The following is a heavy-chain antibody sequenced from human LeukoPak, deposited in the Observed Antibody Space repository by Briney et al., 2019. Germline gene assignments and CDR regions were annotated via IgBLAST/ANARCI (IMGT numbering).Heavy chain of an antibody. J-gene: IGHJ4*02. D-gene: IGHD2-2*02. V-gene: IGHV3-7*01. CDR1: GFTFSTYW. CDR2: IKQDGREK. Sequence: PGGSLRLSCAASGFTFSTYWMSWVRQAPGKGLEWVANIKQDGREKYYVDSVKGRFTISRDNAKNLRYLQMNSLRAEDTAVYYCARDQGYCSSTSCYRGFDYWGQGTLVTASS. CDR3: ARDQGYCSSTSCYRGFDY.